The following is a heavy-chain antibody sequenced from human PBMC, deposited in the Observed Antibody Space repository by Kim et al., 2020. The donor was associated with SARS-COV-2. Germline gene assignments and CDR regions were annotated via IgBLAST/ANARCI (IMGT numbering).Heavy chain of an antibody. J-gene: IGHJ3*02. CDR2: IYHSGST. V-gene: IGHV4-38-2*02. CDR1: GYSISSGYY. D-gene: IGHD5-12*01. Sequence: SETLSLTCTVSGYSISSGYYWGWIRQPPGKGLEWIGSIYHSGSTYYNPSLKSRVTISVDTSKNQFSLKLSSVTAADTAVYYCASSWLQRDGAFDIWGQGTMVTVSS. CDR3: ASSWLQRDGAFDI.